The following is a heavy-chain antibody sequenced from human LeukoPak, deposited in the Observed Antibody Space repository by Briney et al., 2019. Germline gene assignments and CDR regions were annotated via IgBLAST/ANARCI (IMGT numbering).Heavy chain of an antibody. CDR1: GYTFINFG. V-gene: IGHV1-18*01. CDR3: ARARDSGGYASDI. D-gene: IGHD3-22*01. J-gene: IGHJ3*02. Sequence: ASVKVSCKTSGYTFINFGISWVRQAPGQGLEWVGWISTYNGNTNYAEKFQDRVTMSTDTSTNTGYMEMRSLKSGDTAVYFCARARDSGGYASDI. CDR2: ISTYNGNT.